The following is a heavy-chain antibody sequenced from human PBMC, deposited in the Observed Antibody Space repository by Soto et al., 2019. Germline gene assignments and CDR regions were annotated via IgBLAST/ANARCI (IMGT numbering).Heavy chain of an antibody. CDR1: GGSISSSSYY. Sequence: QLQLQELGPGLVKPSETLSLTCTVSGGSISSSSYYWGWIRQPPGKGLEWIGSIYYSGSTYYNPSLKSRVTISVDTSKNQFSLKLSSVTAADTAVYYCARQGGSWFDPWGQGTLVTVSS. CDR2: IYYSGST. V-gene: IGHV4-39*01. D-gene: IGHD5-12*01. CDR3: ARQGGSWFDP. J-gene: IGHJ5*02.